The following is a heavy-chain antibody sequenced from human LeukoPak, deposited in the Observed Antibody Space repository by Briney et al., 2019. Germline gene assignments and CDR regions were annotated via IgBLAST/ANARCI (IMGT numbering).Heavy chain of an antibody. Sequence: GGSLRLSCAASGFTFSSYWMSWVRQAPGKGLEWVANIKQDGSEKYYVDSVKGRFTTSRDNSKNMLYLQMNSLRAEDTAVYYCARGPPRPRYYYYFYYMDVWGKGTTVTISS. CDR3: ARGPPRPRYYYYFYYMDV. CDR1: GFTFSSYW. D-gene: IGHD1-26*01. CDR2: IKQDGSEK. J-gene: IGHJ6*03. V-gene: IGHV3-7*03.